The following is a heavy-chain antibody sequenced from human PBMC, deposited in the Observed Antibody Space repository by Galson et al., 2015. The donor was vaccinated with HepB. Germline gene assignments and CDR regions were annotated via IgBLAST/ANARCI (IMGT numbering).Heavy chain of an antibody. V-gene: IGHV3-23*01. D-gene: IGHD6-13*01. Sequence: SLRLSCAASAFTFSSYAMTWVRQAPGKGLEWVSTISGGGTNTYYADSVKGRFSISRDNSKNTLYLQMYGLRAEDTAVYYCAKSPPHLASRWYYFDYWGQGTLVTVSA. CDR3: AKSPPHLASRWYYFDY. J-gene: IGHJ4*02. CDR1: AFTFSSYA. CDR2: ISGGGTNT.